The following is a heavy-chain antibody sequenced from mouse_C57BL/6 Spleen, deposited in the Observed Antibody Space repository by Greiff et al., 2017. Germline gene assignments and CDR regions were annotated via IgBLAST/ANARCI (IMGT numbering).Heavy chain of an antibody. CDR3: ARSNYFDY. CDR2: IYPGDGDT. V-gene: IGHV1-82*01. CDR1: GYAFSSSW. Sequence: VQLQQSGPELVKPGASVQISCKASGYAFSSSWMNWVKQRPGKGLEWIGRIYPGDGDTNYNGKFKGKATLTADKSSSTAYMQLSSLTSEDSAVYFCARSNYFDYWGQGTTLTVSS. J-gene: IGHJ2*01.